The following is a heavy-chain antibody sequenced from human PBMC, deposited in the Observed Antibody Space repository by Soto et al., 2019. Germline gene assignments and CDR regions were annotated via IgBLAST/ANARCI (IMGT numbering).Heavy chain of an antibody. V-gene: IGHV1-46*01. J-gene: IGHJ5*02. D-gene: IGHD1-1*01. CDR3: ARADNTEARGYWFDP. CDR2: INPSGGST. Sequence: ASVKVSCKASGYTFTSYYMHWVRQAPGQGLEWMGIINPSGGSTSYAQKFQGRVTMTRDTSTSTVYMELSSLRSEDTAVYYCARADNTEARGYWFDPWGQGTLVTVSS. CDR1: GYTFTSYY.